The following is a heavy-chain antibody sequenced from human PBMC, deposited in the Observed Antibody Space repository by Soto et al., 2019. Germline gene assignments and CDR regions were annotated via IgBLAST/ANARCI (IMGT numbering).Heavy chain of an antibody. Sequence: GGSLRLSCAASGFTFSSYAMHWVRQAPGKGQEWVAVISYDGSNKYYADSVKGRFTISRDNSKNTLYLQMNSLRADDTAVYYCARDLTETPYGMDVWGQGTTVTVSS. V-gene: IGHV3-30-3*01. CDR2: ISYDGSNK. CDR1: GFTFSSYA. CDR3: ARDLTETPYGMDV. J-gene: IGHJ6*02.